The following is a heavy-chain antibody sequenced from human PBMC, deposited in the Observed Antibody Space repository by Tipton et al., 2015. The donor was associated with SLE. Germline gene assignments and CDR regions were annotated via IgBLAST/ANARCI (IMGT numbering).Heavy chain of an antibody. CDR1: GFTFSSYW. Sequence: GSLRLSCAASGFTFSSYWMHWVRQVPGKGLVWVSRINRDGSYTTYADSVKGRFTVSRDNARNTLYLQMNSLRAEDTALYYCAREDNWSETIWGQGTMVTVSS. J-gene: IGHJ3*02. CDR3: AREDNWSETI. CDR2: INRDGSYT. V-gene: IGHV3-74*01. D-gene: IGHD1-1*01.